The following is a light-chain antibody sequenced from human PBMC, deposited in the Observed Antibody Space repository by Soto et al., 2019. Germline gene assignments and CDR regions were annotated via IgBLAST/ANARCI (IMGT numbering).Light chain of an antibody. CDR2: GAS. J-gene: IGKJ1*01. CDR1: QSLTNNY. Sequence: EIVLTQSPGTLSLSPGERATLSCRATQSLTNNYCDWYQQKPGRAPRLLIDGASARATGTPGRFSGSGSGTYLTPTISRLEREDVAVYYYQQYEAVVTFGQGTKVEI. V-gene: IGKV3-20*01. CDR3: QQYEAVVT.